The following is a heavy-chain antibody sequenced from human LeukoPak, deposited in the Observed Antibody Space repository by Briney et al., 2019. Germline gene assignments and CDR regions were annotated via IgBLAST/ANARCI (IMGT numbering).Heavy chain of an antibody. J-gene: IGHJ4*02. CDR2: ISYSGST. V-gene: IGHV4-59*01. D-gene: IGHD1-26*01. Sequence: PSETLSLTCTVSGGSISSYYWSWIRQPPGKGLEWIGYISYSGSTNYNPSLKSRVTISVDMSKNQFSLKLSSVTAADTAVYHCARKERVPYYFDYWGQGALVTVSS. CDR1: GGSISSYY. CDR3: ARKERVPYYFDY.